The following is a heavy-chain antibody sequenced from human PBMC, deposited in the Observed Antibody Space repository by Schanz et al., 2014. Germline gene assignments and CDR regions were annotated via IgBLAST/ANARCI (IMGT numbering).Heavy chain of an antibody. CDR1: GFTFSSYS. CDR3: VSQTGSPNY. D-gene: IGHD6-13*01. CDR2: VSRSTPDI. J-gene: IGHJ4*02. V-gene: IGHV3-48*01. Sequence: EVQLVESGGGLIQPGGSLRLSCTASGFTFSSYSMNWVRQAPGKGLEWVSYVSRSTPDIYYADSVKGRFTMSRDNAKRSLFLQMNSLRVEDTAVYFCVSQTGSPNYWGQGTLVTVSS.